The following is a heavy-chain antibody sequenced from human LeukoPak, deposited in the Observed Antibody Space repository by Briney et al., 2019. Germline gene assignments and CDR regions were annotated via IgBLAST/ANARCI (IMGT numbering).Heavy chain of an antibody. D-gene: IGHD2-21*01. CDR2: IYSAGGT. CDR1: GFTVSNNY. Sequence: PGGSLRLSCAASGFTVSNNYMSWVRRAAGKGLEWVALIYSAGGTYYADSVKGRFTISRDNSKNTLHLQMNSLRAEDTAVHYCVRNSGELGAWGQGTLVTVSS. J-gene: IGHJ5*02. CDR3: VRNSGELGA. V-gene: IGHV3-53*01.